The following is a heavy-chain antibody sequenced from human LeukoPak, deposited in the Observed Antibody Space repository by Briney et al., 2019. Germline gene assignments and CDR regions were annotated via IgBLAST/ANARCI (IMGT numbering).Heavy chain of an antibody. J-gene: IGHJ5*02. CDR1: GFTFSSYA. CDR2: ISISGGTT. CDR3: ARVGNPNWFDP. D-gene: IGHD4-23*01. V-gene: IGHV3-23*01. Sequence: QTGGSLRLSCAASGFTFSSYAMSWVRQAPGKGLEWVSTISISGGTTYYADSVKGRFTISRDNSKNTLYLQMNSLRAEDTAVYYCARVGNPNWFDPWGQGTMVTVSS.